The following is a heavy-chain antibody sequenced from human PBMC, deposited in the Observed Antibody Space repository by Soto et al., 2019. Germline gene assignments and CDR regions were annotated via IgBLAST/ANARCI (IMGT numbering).Heavy chain of an antibody. J-gene: IGHJ4*02. CDR2: IGLSGDTI. CDR1: GFTFSKYA. V-gene: IGHV3-48*03. CDR3: ARESFSSSPNFFDF. D-gene: IGHD2-15*01. Sequence: GGSLRLSCAGSGFTFSKYAMTWVRQAPGKGLEWIAYIGLSGDTIYYADTVKGRFTISRDHAKHSLELQMKRLRADDTALYYCARESFSSSPNFFDFWGRGTQVTVSS.